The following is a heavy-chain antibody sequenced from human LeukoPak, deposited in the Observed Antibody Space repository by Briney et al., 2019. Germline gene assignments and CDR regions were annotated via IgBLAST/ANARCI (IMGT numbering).Heavy chain of an antibody. J-gene: IGHJ6*02. D-gene: IGHD6-19*01. CDR1: GGSFSGYY. Sequence: SETLSLTCAVYGGSFSGYYWSWIRQPPGKGLEWIGEINHSGSTNYNPSLNSRVTISVDTSKNQFSLKLSSVTAADTAVYYCARERRPVRRYYGMDVWGQGTTVTVSS. CDR2: INHSGST. CDR3: ARERRPVRRYYGMDV. V-gene: IGHV4-34*01.